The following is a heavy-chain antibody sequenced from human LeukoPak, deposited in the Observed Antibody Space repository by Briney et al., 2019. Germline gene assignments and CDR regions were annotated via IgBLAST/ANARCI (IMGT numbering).Heavy chain of an antibody. D-gene: IGHD2-21*01. V-gene: IGHV4-34*01. CDR3: ARGPIVVVNRFFDY. J-gene: IGHJ4*02. Sequence: SETLSLTCTVYGGSFRGYHWTWICQSPGKGLEWIGEINHTGSTNYNPSLKSRVTISVDTSKSQFSLRLNSLAAADTAMYYCARGPIVVVNRFFDYWGQGTLVTVSS. CDR1: GGSFRGYH. CDR2: INHTGST.